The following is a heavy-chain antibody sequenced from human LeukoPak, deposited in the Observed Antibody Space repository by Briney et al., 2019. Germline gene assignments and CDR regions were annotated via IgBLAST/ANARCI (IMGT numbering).Heavy chain of an antibody. CDR1: GGSFSGYY. D-gene: IGHD2-2*01. V-gene: IGHV4-34*01. Sequence: SETLSLTCAVYGGSFSGYYWSWIRQPPGKGLEWIGEINHSGSTNYNPSLKSRVTISVDTSKNQFSLKLSPVTAADTAVYYCARGYCSSTSCYLGPNYYGMDVWGQGTTVTVSS. CDR3: ARGYCSSTSCYLGPNYYGMDV. J-gene: IGHJ6*02. CDR2: INHSGST.